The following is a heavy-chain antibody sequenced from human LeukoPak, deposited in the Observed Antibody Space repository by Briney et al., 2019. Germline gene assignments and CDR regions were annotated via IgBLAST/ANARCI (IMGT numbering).Heavy chain of an antibody. Sequence: GGSLRLSCAASGFTFSSHDMHWVRQATGEGLEWVSFIGTAGDTYYSNSVEGRFTVSRENAENSLYLEMTSLRAGDTAVYYCARDRWSGRDYYYYGMDVWGQGTTVTVSS. CDR3: ARDRWSGRDYYYYGMDV. D-gene: IGHD3-10*01. J-gene: IGHJ6*02. CDR1: GFTFSSHD. V-gene: IGHV3-13*01. CDR2: IGTAGDT.